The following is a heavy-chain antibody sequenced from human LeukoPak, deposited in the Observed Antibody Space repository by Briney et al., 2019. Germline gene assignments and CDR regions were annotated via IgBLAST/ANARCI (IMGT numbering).Heavy chain of an antibody. J-gene: IGHJ4*02. Sequence: SVKVSCKASGYTFTGYYMHWVPQAPGQGLEWMGRINPNSGGTNYAQKFQGRVTMTRETSISTAYMELSRLRSDDTAVYYCARAPGSNTAMVDWGQGTLVTVSS. D-gene: IGHD5-18*01. CDR3: ARAPGSNTAMVD. V-gene: IGHV1-2*06. CDR1: GYTFTGYY. CDR2: INPNSGGT.